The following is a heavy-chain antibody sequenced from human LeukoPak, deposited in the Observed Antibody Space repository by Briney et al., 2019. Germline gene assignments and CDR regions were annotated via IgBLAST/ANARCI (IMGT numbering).Heavy chain of an antibody. CDR2: IKQDGSEK. V-gene: IGHV3-7*01. Sequence: GGSLRLSCTASGFTFSSYWMSWVRQAPGKGLEWVANIKQDGSEKYHVDSVKGRFTISRDNAKNSLYLQMNSLRAEDTAVYYCGSGYYWVLDYWGQGTLVTVSS. J-gene: IGHJ4*02. CDR1: GFTFSSYW. D-gene: IGHD3-22*01. CDR3: GSGYYWVLDY.